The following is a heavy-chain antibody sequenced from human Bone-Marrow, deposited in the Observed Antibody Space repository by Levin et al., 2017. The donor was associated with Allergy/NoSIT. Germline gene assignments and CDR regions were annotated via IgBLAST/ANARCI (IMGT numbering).Heavy chain of an antibody. CDR1: GDSVSSKNAA. Sequence: SETLSLTCGISGDSVSSKNAAWNWIRQSPSRGLEWLGRTYYRSKWYIEYAPSVKSRTIINADTSKNQFSLQLNSVTPEDTAVYYCTRFKDTFDIWGQGTLVTVSS. CDR3: TRFKDTFDI. V-gene: IGHV6-1*01. CDR2: TYYRSKWYI. D-gene: IGHD2-15*01. J-gene: IGHJ3*02.